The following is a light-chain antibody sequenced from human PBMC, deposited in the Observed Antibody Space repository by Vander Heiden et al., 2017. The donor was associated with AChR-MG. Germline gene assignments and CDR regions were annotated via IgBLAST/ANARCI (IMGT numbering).Light chain of an antibody. V-gene: IGLV3-1*01. CDR1: KLGDKY. CDR2: QDS. Sequence: SYELTQPHPVSVSPGQTASITCSGDKLGDKYACWYQQKPDQSPVLVIYQDSKRPSGIPERFSGSNAGNTATLTISGTQAMDEADYYCQAWDSSTAVFGGGTKLTVL. CDR3: QAWDSSTAV. J-gene: IGLJ2*01.